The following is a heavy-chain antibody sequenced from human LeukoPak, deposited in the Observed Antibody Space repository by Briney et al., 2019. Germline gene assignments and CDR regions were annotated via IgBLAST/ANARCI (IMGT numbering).Heavy chain of an antibody. D-gene: IGHD5-18*01. Sequence: ASVKVSCKASGYTFTGYHMHWVRRAPGQGLEWMGRINPNSGDTNYAQKLQGRVTMTTDTSTSTAYMELRSLRSDDTAVYYCARDRGAYSYGTYGMDVWGQGTTVTVSS. CDR2: INPNSGDT. CDR1: GYTFTGYH. J-gene: IGHJ6*02. V-gene: IGHV1-2*06. CDR3: ARDRGAYSYGTYGMDV.